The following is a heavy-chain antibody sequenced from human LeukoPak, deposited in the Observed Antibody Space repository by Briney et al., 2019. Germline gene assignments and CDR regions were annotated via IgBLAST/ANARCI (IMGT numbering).Heavy chain of an antibody. D-gene: IGHD6-19*01. CDR2: IKQDGSEK. CDR1: GFTFSSYW. V-gene: IGHV3-7*01. Sequence: GGSLRLSCAASGFTFSSYWMSWVRQAPGKGLEWVANIKQDGSEKYYVDSVKGRFTISRDNAKNSLYLQMNSLRAEDTAVYYCARDIIHLGYSSGGTPLDLDYWGQGTLVTVSS. J-gene: IGHJ4*02. CDR3: ARDIIHLGYSSGGTPLDLDY.